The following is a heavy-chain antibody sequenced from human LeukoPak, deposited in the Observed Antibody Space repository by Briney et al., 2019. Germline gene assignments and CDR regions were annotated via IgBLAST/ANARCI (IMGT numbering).Heavy chain of an antibody. V-gene: IGHV4-59*01. CDR3: ARAGYSYGTGYYFDY. Sequence: SETLSLTCTVSGGSISSYYWSWIRLPPGKGLEWIGYIYYTGATYYNPSLKSRVTISLNTSKNQFSLKLSSVTAADAAVYYCARAGYSYGTGYYFDYWGQGALVTVSS. CDR1: GGSISSYY. CDR2: IYYTGAT. D-gene: IGHD5-18*01. J-gene: IGHJ4*02.